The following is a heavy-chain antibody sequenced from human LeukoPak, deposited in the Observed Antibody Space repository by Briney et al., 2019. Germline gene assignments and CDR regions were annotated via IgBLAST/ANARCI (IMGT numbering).Heavy chain of an antibody. V-gene: IGHV3-23*01. CDR2: ISGSSSTT. Sequence: GGSLRLSCAASGVTFSSYAMSWVRQAPGKGLEWVSVISGSSSTTYYADSVKGRFTISRDNCKNTLYLQMNSLRTEDAAVYYCARETHGFDYWGQGTLVTVSS. CDR1: GVTFSSYA. CDR3: ARETHGFDY. J-gene: IGHJ4*02.